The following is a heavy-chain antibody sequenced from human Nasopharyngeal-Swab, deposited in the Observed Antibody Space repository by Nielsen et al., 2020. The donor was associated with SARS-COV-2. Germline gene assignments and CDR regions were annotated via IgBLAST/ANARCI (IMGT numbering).Heavy chain of an antibody. D-gene: IGHD3-10*01. CDR2: ISGSGDTT. V-gene: IGHV3-23*01. CDR3: AKGRGYYYYMDF. Sequence: GESLKISCAASGFTFSSYAMSWVRQAPGKGLEWVSIISGSGDTTYYADSVKDRFTISRDNSKNTLYLQTNSLRVEDTAIYYCAKGRGYYYYMDFWGKGTTVTVSS. CDR1: GFTFSSYA. J-gene: IGHJ6*03.